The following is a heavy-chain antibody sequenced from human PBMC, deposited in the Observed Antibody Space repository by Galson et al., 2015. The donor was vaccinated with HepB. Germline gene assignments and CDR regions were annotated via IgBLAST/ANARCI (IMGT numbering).Heavy chain of an antibody. V-gene: IGHV3-30*04. J-gene: IGHJ6*02. CDR1: GFIFSTYA. CDR2: ISRDASDK. D-gene: IGHD3-10*01. Sequence: SLRLSCAASGFIFSTYAMHWVRQAPGKGLEWVAVISRDASDKYYADSVKGRFTISRDNSRNTLYLQMDSLRAEDTAMCYCARDLLGMDVWGQGTTVTVSS. CDR3: ARDLLGMDV.